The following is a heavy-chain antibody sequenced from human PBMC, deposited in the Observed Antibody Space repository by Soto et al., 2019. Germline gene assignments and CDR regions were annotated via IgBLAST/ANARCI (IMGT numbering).Heavy chain of an antibody. Sequence: QVQLVESGGGVVQPGRSLRLSCAASGFTFSSYAMHWVRQAPGKGLEWVAVISYDGSNKYYADSVKGRFTISRENSKNTLYLQMNSLTAEDTAVYYCAGPAACFHDYWGQGTLVTVSA. CDR1: GFTFSSYA. V-gene: IGHV3-30-3*01. D-gene: IGHD6-13*01. J-gene: IGHJ4*02. CDR3: AGPAACFHDY. CDR2: ISYDGSNK.